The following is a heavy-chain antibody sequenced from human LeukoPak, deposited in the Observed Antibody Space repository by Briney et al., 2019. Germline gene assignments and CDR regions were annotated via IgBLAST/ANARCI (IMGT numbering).Heavy chain of an antibody. V-gene: IGHV3-66*01. CDR1: GFTVSSNY. Sequence: GGSLRLSCAASGFTVSSNYMSWVRQAPGKGLEWVSVIYSGGSTYYADSVKGRFTISRDNSKNTLYLQMNSLRAEDTAVYYCARFIIAADAAFDYWGQGTLVTVSS. CDR3: ARFIIAADAAFDY. CDR2: IYSGGST. D-gene: IGHD6-6*01. J-gene: IGHJ4*02.